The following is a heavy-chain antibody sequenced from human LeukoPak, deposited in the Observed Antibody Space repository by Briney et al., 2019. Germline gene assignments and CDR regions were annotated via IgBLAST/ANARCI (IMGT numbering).Heavy chain of an antibody. CDR3: ARHGLLRAETYYFDY. CDR2: IYYSGST. D-gene: IGHD2-15*01. CDR1: GGSISSYY. V-gene: IGHV4-59*08. Sequence: SETLSLTCTVSGGSISSYYWSWIRQPPGKGLEWIGYIYYSGSTNYNPSLKSRVTISVDTSKNQFSLKLSSVTAADTAVYYCARHGLLRAETYYFDYWGQGTLVTVSS. J-gene: IGHJ4*02.